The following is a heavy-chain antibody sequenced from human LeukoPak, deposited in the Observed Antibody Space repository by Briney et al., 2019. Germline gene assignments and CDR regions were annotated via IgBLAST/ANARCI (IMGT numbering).Heavy chain of an antibody. J-gene: IGHJ4*02. D-gene: IGHD5-18*01. CDR2: IHYSGSS. Sequence: PSETLSLTCTVSGGSISSGSINSGEHYWSWMRQHPEKGLEWIGYIHYSGSSYYNPSLKSRVTISVDTSNNQFSLKLSSVTAADTAVYYCARGSRGYSYGWGQGTLVTVSS. CDR1: GGSISSGSINSGEHY. V-gene: IGHV4-61*08. CDR3: ARGSRGYSYG.